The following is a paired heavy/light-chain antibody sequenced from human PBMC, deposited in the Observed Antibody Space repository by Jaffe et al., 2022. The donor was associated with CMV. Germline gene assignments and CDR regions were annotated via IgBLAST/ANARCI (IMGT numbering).Heavy chain of an antibody. V-gene: IGHV4-59*01. CDR1: GGSISSYY. J-gene: IGHJ1*01. CDR2: IYYSGST. D-gene: IGHD4-17*01. Sequence: QVQLQESGPGLVRPSETLSLTCIVSGGSISSYYWSWIRQPPGKGLEWIGYIYYSGSTNYNPSLKSRLTISVDTSKNQLSLKLRSVTAADTAMYYCARVTTLTYGEYFHLWGQGTLVTVSS. CDR3: ARVTTLTYGEYFHL.
Light chain of an antibody. J-gene: IGKJ1*01. CDR2: SAS. V-gene: IGKV1-39*01. Sequence: DIQMTQSPSSLSASVGDRVTITCRASQIISTYLNWYQQKPGKAPKLLIYSASTLQSGVPSRFSGSGSGTDFTLTIRSLQPEDFATYYCQQSYSSPRTFGQGSKVEI. CDR3: QQSYSSPRT. CDR1: QIISTY.